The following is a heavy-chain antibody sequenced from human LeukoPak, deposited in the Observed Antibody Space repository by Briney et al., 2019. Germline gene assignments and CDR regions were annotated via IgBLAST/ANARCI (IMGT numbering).Heavy chain of an antibody. CDR1: GFTFSSYS. Sequence: PGGSLRLSCAASGFTFSSYSMNWVRQAPGKGLAWVSSISSSSSYIYYADSVKGRFTISRDNAKNSLYLHMNSLRAEDTAVYYCARDYGGSSPFDYWGQGTLVTVSS. D-gene: IGHD4-23*01. CDR2: ISSSSSYI. J-gene: IGHJ4*02. V-gene: IGHV3-21*01. CDR3: ARDYGGSSPFDY.